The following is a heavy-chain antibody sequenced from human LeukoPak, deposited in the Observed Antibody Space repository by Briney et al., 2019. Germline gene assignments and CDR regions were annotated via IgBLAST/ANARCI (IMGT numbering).Heavy chain of an antibody. V-gene: IGHV3-21*01. D-gene: IGHD4-17*01. CDR3: ARTRITVTTRSWDY. J-gene: IGHJ4*02. Sequence: GGSLSLSRASSGFTFSTYNMNWVRQAPGKGQDWVSSISSSSTYIYYADSVKGRFTISRDNAKNSLYLQINSLRAEDTAVYYCARTRITVTTRSWDYWGQGTLVTVSS. CDR1: GFTFSTYN. CDR2: ISSSSTYI.